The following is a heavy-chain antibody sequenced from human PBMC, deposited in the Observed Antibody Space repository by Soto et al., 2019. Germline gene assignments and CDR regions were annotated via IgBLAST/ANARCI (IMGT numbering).Heavy chain of an antibody. J-gene: IGHJ6*02. D-gene: IGHD2-15*01. Sequence: GASVKVSCKASGGTFSSYAISWVRQAPGQGLEWMGGIIPIFGTANYAQKFQGRVTITADESTSTAYMELSSLRSEDTAVYYCARWPYMVEAATDYYYYGMDVWGQGTTVTVSS. CDR1: GGTFSSYA. CDR2: IIPIFGTA. V-gene: IGHV1-69*13. CDR3: ARWPYMVEAATDYYYYGMDV.